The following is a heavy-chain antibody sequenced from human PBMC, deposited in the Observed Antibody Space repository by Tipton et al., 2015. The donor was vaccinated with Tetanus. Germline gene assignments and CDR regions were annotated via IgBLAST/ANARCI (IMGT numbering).Heavy chain of an antibody. CDR1: GLTFRSYA. Sequence: AVSGLTFRSYAMHWVRQAPGKGLEWVAYMLYDGSHEYYADSVKGRFTISRDNSKDTLYLQMNSLRVEDTAVYYCARPAYNYDNSGYPHAFDIWGQGTMVTVSS. D-gene: IGHD3-22*01. CDR2: MLYDGSHE. J-gene: IGHJ3*02. CDR3: ARPAYNYDNSGYPHAFDI. V-gene: IGHV3-30*04.